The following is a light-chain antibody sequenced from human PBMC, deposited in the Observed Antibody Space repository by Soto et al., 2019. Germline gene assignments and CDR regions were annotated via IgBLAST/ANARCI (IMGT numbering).Light chain of an antibody. CDR2: AAS. V-gene: IGKV1-39*01. CDR1: QSITTY. CDR3: QQSFSNLLYT. Sequence: EIQMTQSPSSLSASVGDRVTITCRASQSITTYLNWYQQKPGKAPKLLIYAASTLQSGVPSRFSGSGSGTDFTLTISSLQPEDLATYYCQQSFSNLLYTFGQGTKVEI. J-gene: IGKJ2*01.